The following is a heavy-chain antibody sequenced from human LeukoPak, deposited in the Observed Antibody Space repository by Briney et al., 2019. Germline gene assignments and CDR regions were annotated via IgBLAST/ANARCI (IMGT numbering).Heavy chain of an antibody. Sequence: PGGSLRLSCAASGFTFSSYWMHWVRQAPGKGLVWVSRINSDGSSTSYADSVKGRFTISRDNAKNTLYLQMNSLRAEDTAVYYCARVPGWELLDYFDYWXXXTXXXVSS. CDR3: ARVPGWELLDYFDY. V-gene: IGHV3-74*01. J-gene: IGHJ4*01. CDR1: GFTFSSYW. D-gene: IGHD1-26*01. CDR2: INSDGSST.